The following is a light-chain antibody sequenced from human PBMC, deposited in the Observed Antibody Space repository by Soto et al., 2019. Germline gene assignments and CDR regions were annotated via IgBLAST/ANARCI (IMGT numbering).Light chain of an antibody. CDR2: DAP. V-gene: IGKV3-11*01. J-gene: IGKJ3*01. CDR1: QSVSSY. Sequence: EIVLTQSPATLSLSPGERATLSCRASQSVSSYLAWYQQKPGQAPRLLIYDAPNRATGIPARFSGSGSGTDFTLTISSLEPEDFALYYCQQRSNWPSFGPGTKVDIK. CDR3: QQRSNWPS.